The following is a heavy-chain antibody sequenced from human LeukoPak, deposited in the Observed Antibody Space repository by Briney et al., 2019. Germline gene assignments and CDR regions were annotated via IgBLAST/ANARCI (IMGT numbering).Heavy chain of an antibody. CDR2: ISSSSSII. Sequence: PGGSLRLSCAASGFTFSSYSMNWVRQAPGKGLEWVSYISSSSSIIDYSDSVKGRFTISRDNAKNTLYLQMNSLKTEDTAVYYCTRERYSYGYFLIDWGQGTLVTVSS. CDR1: GFTFSSYS. V-gene: IGHV3-48*01. J-gene: IGHJ4*02. CDR3: TRERYSYGYFLID. D-gene: IGHD5-18*01.